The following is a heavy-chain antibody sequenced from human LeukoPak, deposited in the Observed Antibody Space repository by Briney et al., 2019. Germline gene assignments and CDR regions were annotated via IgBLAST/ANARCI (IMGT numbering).Heavy chain of an antibody. J-gene: IGHJ4*02. V-gene: IGHV3-33*08. D-gene: IGHD3-10*01. CDR2: IWYDGSNK. CDR3: ARVYGSGSYHLDY. Sequence: GGSLRLSCAASGFTFSSYGMHWVRQAPGKGLEWVAVIWYDGSNKYCADSVKGRFTISRDNSKNTLYLQMNSLRAEDTAVYYCARVYGSGSYHLDYWGQGTLVTVSS. CDR1: GFTFSSYG.